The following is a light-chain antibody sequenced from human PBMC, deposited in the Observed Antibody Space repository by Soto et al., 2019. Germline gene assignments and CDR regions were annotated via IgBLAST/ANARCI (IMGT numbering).Light chain of an antibody. CDR3: QAWGTGSAFVV. Sequence: QSVLTQSPSASASLGASVKLTCTLSSGHSNYAIAWHQQQPEKGPRYLMKVNSGGSHIKGDGIPDRFSGSSSGAERYLFISSLQYEDEADYYCQAWGTGSAFVVFGGGTQLTVL. J-gene: IGLJ7*01. V-gene: IGLV4-69*01. CDR1: SGHSNYA. CDR2: VNSGGSH.